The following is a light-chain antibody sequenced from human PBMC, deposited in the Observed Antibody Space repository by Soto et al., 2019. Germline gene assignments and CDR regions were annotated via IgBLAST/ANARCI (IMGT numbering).Light chain of an antibody. J-gene: IGKJ2*01. CDR1: QSVSSN. Sequence: EIVMTQSTANLSVSPGERATLSCRASQSVSSNLAWYQQKPGQGPRLLIYGASTRATSIPARFSGSGSGTEFTLTINSLQSEDFAVYYCQQYNKSPPYTFGQGTKLEIK. CDR2: GAS. CDR3: QQYNKSPPYT. V-gene: IGKV3-15*01.